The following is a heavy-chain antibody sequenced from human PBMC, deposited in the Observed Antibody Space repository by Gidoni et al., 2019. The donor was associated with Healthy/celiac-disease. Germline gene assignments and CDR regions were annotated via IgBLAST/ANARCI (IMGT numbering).Heavy chain of an antibody. D-gene: IGHD5-18*01. Sequence: EVQLLESGGGLVQPGGSLRLSCAASECTFSSYAMSWVRQAPGTGLEWVSAISGSGGSTYYADSVKGRFTISRDNSKNTLYLQMNSLRAEDTAVYYCAKDGYSYGYVSSDYWGQGTLVTVSS. CDR2: ISGSGGST. V-gene: IGHV3-23*01. CDR3: AKDGYSYGYVSSDY. J-gene: IGHJ4*02. CDR1: ECTFSSYA.